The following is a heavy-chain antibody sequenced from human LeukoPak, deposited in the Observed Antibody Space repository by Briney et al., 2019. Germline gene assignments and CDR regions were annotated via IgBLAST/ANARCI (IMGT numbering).Heavy chain of an antibody. CDR1: GYTFTGYY. V-gene: IGHV1-2*02. CDR2: INPNSGGT. J-gene: IGHJ6*02. Sequence: ASVKVSCTASGYTFTGYYMHWVRQAPGQGLEWMGWINPNSGGTNYAQKFQGRVTMTRDTSISTAYMELSRLRSDDTAVYYCARALPGAQGMDVWGQGTTVTVSS. CDR3: ARALPGAQGMDV.